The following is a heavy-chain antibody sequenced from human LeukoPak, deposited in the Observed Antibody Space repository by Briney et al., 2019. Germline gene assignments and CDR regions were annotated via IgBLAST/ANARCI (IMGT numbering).Heavy chain of an antibody. CDR3: AKAPQYYYDSNGYYDN. J-gene: IGHJ4*02. V-gene: IGHV3-23*01. D-gene: IGHD3-22*01. CDR2: MSGSSSNT. Sequence: GGSLRLSCAASGFTFSNCAMNGVPQSPGRGLEGVSAMSGSSSNTYHSDSVKGRVTISRDNSKNTLYLQMKSLSAEDTAVYYCAKAPQYYYDSNGYYDNWGQGPLVSVSS. CDR1: GFTFSNCA.